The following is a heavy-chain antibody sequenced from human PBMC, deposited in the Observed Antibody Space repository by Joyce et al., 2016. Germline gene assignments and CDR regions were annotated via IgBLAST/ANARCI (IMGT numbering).Heavy chain of an antibody. V-gene: IGHV3-21*01. Sequence: EVQLVESGGGLVKPGGSLRISCAAAGFTFSSYSMSWVRQAPGKGLELISSLSSSSSYIKYTDSVKGRFTISRDNAKNSLYLQMNSLRVEDTAVYYCARSSYTNGIFDYWGQGTLVTVSS. CDR2: LSSSSSYI. CDR3: ARSSYTNGIFDY. D-gene: IGHD2-8*01. CDR1: GFTFSSYS. J-gene: IGHJ4*02.